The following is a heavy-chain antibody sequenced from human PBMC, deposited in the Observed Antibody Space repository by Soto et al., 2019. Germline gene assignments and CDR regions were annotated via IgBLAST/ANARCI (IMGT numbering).Heavy chain of an antibody. V-gene: IGHV3-74*01. J-gene: IGHJ6*02. D-gene: IGHD6-13*01. CDR1: GFTFSSYW. CDR2: INSDGSST. Sequence: GGSLRLSCAASGFTFSSYWMHWVRQAPGKGLVWVSRINSDGSSTSYADSVKGRFTISRDNAKNTLYLQMNSLRAEDTAVYYCARVGYSSSWYPPYYYYYGMDVWGQGTTVTVSS. CDR3: ARVGYSSSWYPPYYYYYGMDV.